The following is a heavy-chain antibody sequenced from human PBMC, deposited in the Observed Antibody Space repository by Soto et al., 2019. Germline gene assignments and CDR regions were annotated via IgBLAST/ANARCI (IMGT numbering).Heavy chain of an antibody. CDR3: ARDLWGYCGADCYPLDV. CDR1: GVSISSYY. CDR2: MYNTGST. J-gene: IGHJ6*02. D-gene: IGHD2-21*02. Sequence: PSETLSLTCTVSGVSISSYYWSWIRQPPGKGLEWIGYMYNTGSTIYNPSLKSRVTISVDTSKNQFSLKLNSVTAADTAMYYCARDLWGYCGADCYPLDVWGQGTTVTVSS. V-gene: IGHV4-59*01.